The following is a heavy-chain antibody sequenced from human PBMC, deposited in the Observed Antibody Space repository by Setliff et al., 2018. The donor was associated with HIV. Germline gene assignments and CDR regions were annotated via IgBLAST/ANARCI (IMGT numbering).Heavy chain of an antibody. CDR3: ARMDSSTWPDYYFYGMDV. V-gene: IGHV4-59*01. D-gene: IGHD2-2*01. CDR1: GGSNSGSV. Sequence: PSETLSLTCTVSGGSNSGSVWSWIRQPPGKGLEFVGYIYYMGRTTYNPSLKSRLTISVDKSKSQFSLKVRSVTAADTAVYYCARMDSSTWPDYYFYGMDVWGQGTTVTVSS. CDR2: IYYMGRT. J-gene: IGHJ6*02.